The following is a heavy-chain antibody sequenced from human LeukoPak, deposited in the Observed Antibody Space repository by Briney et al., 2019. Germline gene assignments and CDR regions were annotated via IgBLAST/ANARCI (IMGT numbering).Heavy chain of an antibody. CDR1: GFTFSSYG. J-gene: IGHJ6*03. V-gene: IGHV3-33*06. D-gene: IGHD5-18*01. CDR2: IWYDGSNK. Sequence: GRSLRLSCAASGFTFSSYGMHWVRQAPGKGLEWVAVIWYDGSNKYYADSVKGRFTISRDNSKNTLYLQMNSLRAEDTAVYYCAKGDATAGYYMDVWGKGTTVTVSS. CDR3: AKGDATAGYYMDV.